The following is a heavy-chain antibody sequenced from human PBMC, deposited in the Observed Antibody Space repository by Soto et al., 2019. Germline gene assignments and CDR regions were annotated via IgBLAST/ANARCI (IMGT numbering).Heavy chain of an antibody. CDR2: ISYDGSNT. J-gene: IGHJ6*02. Sequence: GGSLRLSCAASGFTFSNAWMSWVRQAPGKGLEWVAIISYDGSNTYYADSVKGRFTISRDNSKNTLYLQMNSLRAEDTAVYYCAKSNLYYYYGMDVWGQGTTVTVSS. CDR3: AKSNLYYYYGMDV. V-gene: IGHV3-30*18. CDR1: GFTFSNAW.